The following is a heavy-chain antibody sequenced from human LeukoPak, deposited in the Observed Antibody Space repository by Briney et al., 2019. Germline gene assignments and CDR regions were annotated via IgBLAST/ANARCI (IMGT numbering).Heavy chain of an antibody. Sequence: GGSLRLSCAASGFTFSGSAMHWVRQASGKGLEWVGRIRSKANSYATAYAASVKGRFTISRDDSKNTAYLQMNSLKTEDTAVYYCTTTVPTYYYDSSDYPILGGLFDYWGQGTLVTVSS. CDR3: TTTVPTYYYDSSDYPILGGLFDY. J-gene: IGHJ4*02. D-gene: IGHD3-22*01. CDR2: IRSKANSYAT. V-gene: IGHV3-73*01. CDR1: GFTFSGSA.